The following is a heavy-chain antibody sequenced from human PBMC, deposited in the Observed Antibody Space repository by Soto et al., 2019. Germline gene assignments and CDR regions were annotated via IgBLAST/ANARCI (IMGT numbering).Heavy chain of an antibody. D-gene: IGHD1-26*01. V-gene: IGHV3-23*01. CDR3: SRRGSGSYYDY. Sequence: EVQLLESGGGLVQPGGSLRLSCAASGFTFSSYAMRWVRQAPVKGLEWVSAISGSGGSTYYADSVKGRFTISRDNSKNTLFLEMNSLSGEDTALYYCSRRGSGSYYDYWGQGTLVNVSS. CDR1: GFTFSSYA. J-gene: IGHJ4*02. CDR2: ISGSGGST.